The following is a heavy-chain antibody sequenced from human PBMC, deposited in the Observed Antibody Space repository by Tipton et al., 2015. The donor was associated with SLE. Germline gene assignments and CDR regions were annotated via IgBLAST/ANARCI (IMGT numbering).Heavy chain of an antibody. CDR2: VYYSGST. CDR3: ARVFVFGEVLAPQCYYMDV. Sequence: TLSLTCTVSGGSISSSLYYWGWIRQPPGKGLEWVGSVYYSGSTYYNPSLTSRVTTSVDTSKSQFSLKLSSVTAADTAVYYCARVFVFGEVLAPQCYYMDVWGKGTTVTVSS. CDR1: GGSISSSLYY. J-gene: IGHJ6*03. V-gene: IGHV4-39*07. D-gene: IGHD3-3*01.